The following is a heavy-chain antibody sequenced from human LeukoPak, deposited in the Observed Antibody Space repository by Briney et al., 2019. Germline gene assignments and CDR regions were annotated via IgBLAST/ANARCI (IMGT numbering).Heavy chain of an antibody. CDR3: ARERDDFWSGYSQSLYYGMDV. D-gene: IGHD3-3*01. CDR2: IYSGGST. Sequence: GGSLRLSCAASGFTVSSNYMSWVRQAPGKGLEWVSVIYSGGSTYYADSVKGRFTISRDNSKNTLYLQMNSLRAEDTAVYYCARERDDFWSGYSQSLYYGMDVWGQGTTVTVSS. J-gene: IGHJ6*02. CDR1: GFTVSSNY. V-gene: IGHV3-53*05.